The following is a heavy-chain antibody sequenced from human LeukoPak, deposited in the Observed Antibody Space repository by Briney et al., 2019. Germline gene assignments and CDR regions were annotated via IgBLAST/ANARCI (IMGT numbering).Heavy chain of an antibody. CDR1: GGSFSGYY. CDR3: ARDRNFVSYYYGMDV. CDR2: INHSGST. V-gene: IGHV4-34*01. Sequence: SETLSLTCAVYGGSFSGYYWSWIRQPPGKGLEWIREINHSGSTNYNPSLKSRVTISVDTSKNQFSLKLSSVTAADTAVYYCARDRNFVSYYYGMDVWGQGTTVTVSS. J-gene: IGHJ6*02. D-gene: IGHD3-9*01.